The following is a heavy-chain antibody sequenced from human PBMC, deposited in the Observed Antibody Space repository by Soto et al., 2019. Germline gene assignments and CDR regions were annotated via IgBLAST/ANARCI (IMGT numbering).Heavy chain of an antibody. Sequence: QVQLVQSGAEVKKPGSSVKVSCKASGGTFSSYAISWVRQAPGQGLEWMGGIIPIFGTANYAQKFQGRVTITADESTSTAYMELSSLRSEDTAVYYCASVPTIASPVYYGMDVWGQGTTVTVSS. CDR1: GGTFSSYA. V-gene: IGHV1-69*01. D-gene: IGHD6-13*01. CDR2: IIPIFGTA. J-gene: IGHJ6*02. CDR3: ASVPTIASPVYYGMDV.